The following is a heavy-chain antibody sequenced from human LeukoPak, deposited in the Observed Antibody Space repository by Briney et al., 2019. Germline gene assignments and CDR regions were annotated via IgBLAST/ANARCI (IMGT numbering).Heavy chain of an antibody. J-gene: IGHJ4*02. CDR3: ARGLGIAAAEPLGY. Sequence: GASVKVSCKAYGGTFSSYEISWVRQAPGQGLEWMGGIIPMFGTAKYAQKFQGRVTITADKSTTTDYMELSSLRSEDTAVYYCARGLGIAAAEPLGYWGQGTLVTVSS. CDR1: GGTFSSYE. CDR2: IIPMFGTA. D-gene: IGHD6-13*01. V-gene: IGHV1-69*06.